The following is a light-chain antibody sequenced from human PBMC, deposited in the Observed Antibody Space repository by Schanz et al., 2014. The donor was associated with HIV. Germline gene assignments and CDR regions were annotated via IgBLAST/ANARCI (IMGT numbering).Light chain of an antibody. V-gene: IGKV1-12*01. CDR2: AAS. Sequence: DIQMTQSPSSVSASVGDRVTITCRASQFINTWLAWYQQKPGKAPKLLIYAASSLQSGVPSRFIGSGSGTEFTLTISRLEPEDFAVYYCQQYGNSPRTFGQGTKVEI. CDR3: QQYGNSPRT. J-gene: IGKJ1*01. CDR1: QFINTW.